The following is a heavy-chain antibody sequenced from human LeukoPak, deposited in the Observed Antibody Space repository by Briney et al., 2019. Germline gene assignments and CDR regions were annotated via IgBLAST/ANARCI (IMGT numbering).Heavy chain of an antibody. V-gene: IGHV3-33*06. Sequence: GGSLRLSCAASGFSFSSSGMHWVRQAPGKGLEWVSVIWFDGRNKYYADSVKGRFTISRDNSKNTVSLQMYSLRAEDTAIYYCAKDPYRVVFATGNYLDPWGQGTLVTVSS. CDR3: AKDPYRVVFATGNYLDP. J-gene: IGHJ5*02. CDR1: GFSFSSSG. CDR2: IWFDGRNK. D-gene: IGHD2-15*01.